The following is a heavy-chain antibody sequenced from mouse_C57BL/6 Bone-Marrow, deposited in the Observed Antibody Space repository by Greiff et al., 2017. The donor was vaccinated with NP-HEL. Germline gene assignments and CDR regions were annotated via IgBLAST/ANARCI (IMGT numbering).Heavy chain of an antibody. J-gene: IGHJ1*03. CDR2: IDPSDSYT. CDR3: ATNWDCYWYFDV. V-gene: IGHV1-69*01. D-gene: IGHD4-1*02. Sequence: VQLQQPGAELVMPGASVKLSCKASGYTFTSYWMHWVKQRPGQGLEWIGEIDPSDSYTNYNQKFKGKSTLTVDKSSSTAYMQLSSLTSEDSAVYYCATNWDCYWYFDVWGTGTTVTVSS. CDR1: GYTFTSYW.